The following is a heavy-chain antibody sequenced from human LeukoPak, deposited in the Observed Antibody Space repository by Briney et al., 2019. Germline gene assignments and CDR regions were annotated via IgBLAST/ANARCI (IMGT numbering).Heavy chain of an antibody. CDR3: ARVYSDSSGYYVQGFDY. CDR1: GYTFTSYD. J-gene: IGHJ4*02. Sequence: ASVKVSCKASGYTFTSYDINCVRQAAGQGHEWVGWMNPNSRNTGYAQKFQGRVTMTMNTAISTAYMELSSLRSDDTAVYYCARVYSDSSGYYVQGFDYWGQGTLVTVSS. CDR2: MNPNSRNT. D-gene: IGHD3-22*01. V-gene: IGHV1-8*01.